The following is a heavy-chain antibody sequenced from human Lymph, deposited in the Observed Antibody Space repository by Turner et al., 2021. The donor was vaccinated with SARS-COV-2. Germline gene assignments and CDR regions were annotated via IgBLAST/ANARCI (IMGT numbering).Heavy chain of an antibody. CDR1: GGTFSSYA. D-gene: IGHD1-26*01. J-gene: IGHJ5*02. V-gene: IGHV1-69*04. CDR2: IIPILGIA. Sequence: QVQLVQSGAEVNMPGSSVKVSCRAYGGTFSSYAINWVRQAPGQGLEWMGRIIPILGIANYAQKFQGRVTITADKSTSTAYMELSSLRSEDTAVYYCARGRLDSFGGGYYSWFDPWGQGTLVTVSS. CDR3: ARGRLDSFGGGYYSWFDP.